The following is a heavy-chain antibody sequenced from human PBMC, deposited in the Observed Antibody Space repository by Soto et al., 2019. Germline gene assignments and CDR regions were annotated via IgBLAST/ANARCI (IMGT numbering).Heavy chain of an antibody. Sequence: PGGSLRLSCAASGFTFSSYAMHWVRQAPGKGLEYVSAISSNGGSTYYANSVKGRFTISRDNSKNTLYLQMGSLRAEDMAVYYCARSGGFTSHPYYMDVWGKGTTVTVSS. CDR1: GFTFSSYA. V-gene: IGHV3-64*01. CDR2: ISSNGGST. J-gene: IGHJ6*03. CDR3: ARSGGFTSHPYYMDV. D-gene: IGHD6-25*01.